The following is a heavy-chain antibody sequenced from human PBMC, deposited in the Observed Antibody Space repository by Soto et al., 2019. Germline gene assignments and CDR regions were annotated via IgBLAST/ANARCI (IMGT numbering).Heavy chain of an antibody. J-gene: IGHJ4*02. CDR3: ATSFRYFDN. Sequence: ESGGGLVLPGGSLRLSCAGSGFTPTTTPLSWVRQRPGKGLEWVTTISGTASRTYYVDSVKGRFFISRDNSKNTVTLQMNNLTVDDTAVYYCATSFRYFDNWGQGTRVTVSS. CDR2: ISGTASRT. D-gene: IGHD3-9*01. V-gene: IGHV3-23*01. CDR1: GFTPTTTP.